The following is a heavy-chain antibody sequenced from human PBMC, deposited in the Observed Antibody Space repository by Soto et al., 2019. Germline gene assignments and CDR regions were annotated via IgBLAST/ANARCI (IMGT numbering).Heavy chain of an antibody. CDR3: ARHQLELPGDYYYYYGMDV. J-gene: IGHJ6*02. CDR1: GYSFTSYW. Sequence: PGESLKISCKGSGYSFTSYWIGWVRQMPGKGLEWMGIIYPGDSDNRYSPSFQGQVTISADKSISTAYLQWSSLKASDTAMYYCARHQLELPGDYYYYYGMDVWGQGTTVTVSS. V-gene: IGHV5-51*01. CDR2: IYPGDSDN. D-gene: IGHD1-7*01.